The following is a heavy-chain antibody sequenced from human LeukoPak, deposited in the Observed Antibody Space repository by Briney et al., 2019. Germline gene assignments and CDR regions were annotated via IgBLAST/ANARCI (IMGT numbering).Heavy chain of an antibody. D-gene: IGHD5-18*01. V-gene: IGHV3-30*04. Sequence: GGSLRLSCAASGFTFSNHAMHWVRQAPGKGLEWLAVISYDSVYKYYADSVTGRFSISRDNSRNTLYLQMSSLRAEDSAIYYCAKRNEDTVIVAWGQGTLVTVSS. J-gene: IGHJ5*02. CDR2: ISYDSVYK. CDR1: GFTFSNHA. CDR3: AKRNEDTVIVA.